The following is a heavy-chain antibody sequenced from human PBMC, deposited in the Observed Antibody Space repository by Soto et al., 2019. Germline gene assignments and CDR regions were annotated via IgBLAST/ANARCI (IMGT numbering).Heavy chain of an antibody. CDR2: IDWDDDK. D-gene: IGHD3-22*01. CDR3: ARDALYYYDSSGYYAFDI. J-gene: IGHJ3*02. Sequence: SGPTLVNPTQTLTLTCTFSGFSLSTSGMRVSWIRQPPGKALEWLARIDWDDDKFYSTSLKTRLTISKDTSKNQVVLTMTNMDPVDTATYYCARDALYYYDSSGYYAFDIWGQGTMVTVSS. CDR1: GFSLSTSGMR. V-gene: IGHV2-70*04.